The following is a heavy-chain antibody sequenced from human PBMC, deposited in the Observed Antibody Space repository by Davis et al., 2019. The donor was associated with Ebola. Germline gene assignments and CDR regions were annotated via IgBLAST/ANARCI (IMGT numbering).Heavy chain of an antibody. D-gene: IGHD6-13*01. V-gene: IGHV3-11*06. CDR1: GFTFSDYY. CDR2: ISSSSSYT. Sequence: LSLTCAASGFTFSDYYMSWIRQAPGKGLEWVSYISSSSSYTNYADSVKGRFTISRDNAKNSLYLQMNSLRAEDTAVYYCARIAAAEGMDVWGQGTTVTVSS. J-gene: IGHJ6*02. CDR3: ARIAAAEGMDV.